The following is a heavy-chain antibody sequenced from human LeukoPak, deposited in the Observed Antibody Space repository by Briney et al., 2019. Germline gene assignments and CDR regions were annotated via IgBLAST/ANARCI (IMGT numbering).Heavy chain of an antibody. Sequence: ASVNVSCKVSGYTLTELSMHWVRQAPGKGLEGMGGFYPEDGETIYAQKFQSRVTMTEDTSTDTAYMELSSLRSEDTAVYYCATPQVATVKPEYYFDYWGQGTLVTVSS. CDR3: ATPQVATVKPEYYFDY. V-gene: IGHV1-24*01. CDR1: GYTLTELS. J-gene: IGHJ4*02. CDR2: FYPEDGET. D-gene: IGHD5-12*01.